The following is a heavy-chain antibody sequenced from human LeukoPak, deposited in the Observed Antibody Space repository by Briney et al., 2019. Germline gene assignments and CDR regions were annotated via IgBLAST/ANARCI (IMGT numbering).Heavy chain of an antibody. CDR1: GFTFSSYG. CDR3: AKLDPGDIAAAGTRIDY. J-gene: IGHJ4*02. D-gene: IGHD6-13*01. V-gene: IGHV3-30*02. CDR2: IRYDGSNK. Sequence: GGSLRLSCAASGFTFSSYGMHWVRQAPGKGLEWVAFIRYDGSNKYYADSVKGRFTISRDNSKNTLYLQMNSLRAEDTAVYYYAKLDPGDIAAAGTRIDYWGQGTLVTVSS.